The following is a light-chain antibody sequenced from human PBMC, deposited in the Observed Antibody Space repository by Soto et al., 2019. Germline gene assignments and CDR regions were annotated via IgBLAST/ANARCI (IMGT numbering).Light chain of an antibody. CDR1: SSDVGGYNY. J-gene: IGLJ3*02. CDR2: EVS. Sequence: QSALTKPPSASGSPGQSVTISCTGTSSDVGGYNYDSWYQQHPGKAPKLMIYEVSKRPSGVPDRFSGSKYGNTASLTVSGLQAEDEADYYCSSYAGSNTWVFGGGTKLTVL. V-gene: IGLV2-8*01. CDR3: SSYAGSNTWV.